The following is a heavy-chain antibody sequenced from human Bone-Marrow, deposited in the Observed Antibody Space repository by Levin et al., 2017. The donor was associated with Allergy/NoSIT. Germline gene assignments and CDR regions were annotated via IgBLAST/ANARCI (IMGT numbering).Heavy chain of an antibody. CDR1: GFKFDDYT. V-gene: IGHV3-43*01. Sequence: GSLRLSCATSGFKFDDYTMHWVRQGPGKGLEWVSLISWEGGGTYYADSVKGRFIISRDNSKNSLYLQMNSLTIDDTAFYYCVKDHNPSQSWPDYWGQRTLVTLS. D-gene: IGHD6-13*01. CDR3: VKDHNPSQSWPDY. CDR2: ISWEGGGT. J-gene: IGHJ4*02.